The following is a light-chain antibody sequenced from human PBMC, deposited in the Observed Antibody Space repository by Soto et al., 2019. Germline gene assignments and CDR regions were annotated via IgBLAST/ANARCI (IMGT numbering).Light chain of an antibody. Sequence: ILMTQSPASLSVSPGERATLSCRASQNIYSNIAWYQQRPGQAPRLLIYRASTRATGVPARFSGSGSGTEFTLTISSLQPEDAAVYYCQQRSNWPPITFGQGTRLEIK. V-gene: IGKV3-15*01. CDR3: QQRSNWPPIT. CDR1: QNIYSN. CDR2: RAS. J-gene: IGKJ5*01.